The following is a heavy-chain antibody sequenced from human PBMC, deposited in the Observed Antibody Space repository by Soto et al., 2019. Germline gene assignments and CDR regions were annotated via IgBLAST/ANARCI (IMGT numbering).Heavy chain of an antibody. Sequence: EVQLVESGGGLVQPGGSLKLSCAASGFTFSGSAMHWVRQASGKGLEWVGRIRGKGNNYATAYAASVKGRFTISRKDSKNTAYLQMNSVKTEDTAVYYCTRAGDGDYGYYCSGLDVWGQGTTVTVSS. V-gene: IGHV3-73*02. J-gene: IGHJ6*02. D-gene: IGHD4-17*01. CDR2: IRGKGNNYAT. CDR1: GFTFSGSA. CDR3: TRAGDGDYGYYCSGLDV.